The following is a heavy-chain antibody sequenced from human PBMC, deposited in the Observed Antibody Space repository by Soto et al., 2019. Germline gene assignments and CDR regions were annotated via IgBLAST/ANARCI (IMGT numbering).Heavy chain of an antibody. Sequence: PSETRSLTCTVSGDSITSNSYFWAWIRQPPGKGLEWIGSIYYSGTTYYNPSLKSRVTISVDRSKNQFSLKLSSVTAADTAVYYCARGRDYSGSGSYYVGWGQGTLVTVS. D-gene: IGHD3-10*01. CDR3: ARGRDYSGSGSYYVG. V-gene: IGHV4-39*01. CDR2: IYYSGTT. CDR1: GDSITSNSYF. J-gene: IGHJ4*02.